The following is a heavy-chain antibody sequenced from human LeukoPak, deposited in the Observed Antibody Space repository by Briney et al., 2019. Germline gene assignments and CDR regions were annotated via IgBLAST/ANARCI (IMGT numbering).Heavy chain of an antibody. CDR3: ARDSMVRGVIKDDAFDI. CDR2: ISGSGGST. V-gene: IGHV3-23*01. J-gene: IGHJ3*02. Sequence: GGSLRISCAASGFTFSSYAMSWVRQAPGKGLEWVSAISGSGGSTYYADSVKGRFSISRDNSKNSLYLQMNSLRAEDTAVYYCARDSMVRGVIKDDAFDIWGQGTMVTVSS. D-gene: IGHD3-10*01. CDR1: GFTFSSYA.